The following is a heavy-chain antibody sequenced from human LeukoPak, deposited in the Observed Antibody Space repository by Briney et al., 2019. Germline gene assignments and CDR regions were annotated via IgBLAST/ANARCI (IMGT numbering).Heavy chain of an antibody. Sequence: PSETLSLTCTVSGDSISSYYSSWIRQPPGKGLEWIGYIYYSGSTNYNPSLKSRVTISVDTSKNQFSLKLSSVTAADTAVYYCAREEIRSWFDPWGQGTLVTVSS. V-gene: IGHV4-59*01. D-gene: IGHD5-24*01. CDR1: GDSISSYY. CDR3: AREEIRSWFDP. J-gene: IGHJ5*02. CDR2: IYYSGST.